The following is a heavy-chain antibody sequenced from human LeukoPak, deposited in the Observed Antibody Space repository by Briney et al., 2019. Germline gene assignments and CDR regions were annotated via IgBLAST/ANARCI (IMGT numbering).Heavy chain of an antibody. CDR1: GGSISSGGYY. Sequence: SQTLSLTCTVSGGSISSGGYYWSWLRQHPGKGLEWIGYIYYSGSTYYNPSLKSRVTISVDTSKNQFSLKLSSVTAADTAVYYCARDYCSGGSCYVNWFDPWGQGTLVTVSS. J-gene: IGHJ5*02. D-gene: IGHD2-15*01. CDR3: ARDYCSGGSCYVNWFDP. V-gene: IGHV4-31*03. CDR2: IYYSGST.